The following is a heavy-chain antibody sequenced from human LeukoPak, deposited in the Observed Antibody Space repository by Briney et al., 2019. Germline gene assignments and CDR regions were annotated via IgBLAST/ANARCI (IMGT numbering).Heavy chain of an antibody. CDR1: GFTFSGSA. J-gene: IGHJ5*02. CDR3: TRDSGTYNWIYP. V-gene: IGHV3-73*01. D-gene: IGHD1-26*01. Sequence: GGSLKLSCAASGFTFSGSAIRWVRQSSGKGLEWVGQIDKKDKGYATATAYAASVKGRFTISRDDSINTAYLQMKSLKTEDTALYYCTRDSGTYNWIYPWGQGTLVTVSS. CDR2: IDKKDKGYATAT.